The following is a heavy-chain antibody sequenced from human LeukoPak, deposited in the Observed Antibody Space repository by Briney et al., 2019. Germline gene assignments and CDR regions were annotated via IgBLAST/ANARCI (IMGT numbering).Heavy chain of an antibody. D-gene: IGHD1-26*01. CDR1: GFTFSSYS. V-gene: IGHV3-48*02. Sequence: GSLRLSCAASGFTFSSYSMNWVRQAPGKGLEWVSYISSSSSTIYYADSVKGRFTISRDNAKNSLYLQMNSLRDEDTAVYYCARDVKWELLPYYFDYWGQGTLVTVSS. CDR3: ARDVKWELLPYYFDY. J-gene: IGHJ4*02. CDR2: ISSSSSTI.